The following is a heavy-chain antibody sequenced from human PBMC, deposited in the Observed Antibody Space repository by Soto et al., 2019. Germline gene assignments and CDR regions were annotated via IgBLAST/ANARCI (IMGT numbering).Heavy chain of an antibody. CDR1: GFTFSSYA. Sequence: GGSLRLSCAASGFTFSSYAMSWVRQAPGKGLEWVSAISGSGGSTYYADSVKGRFTISRDNSKNTLYLQMNSLRAEDTAVYYCAKDMKGSGYDSDYYYYMDVWGKGTTVTVSS. J-gene: IGHJ6*03. CDR2: ISGSGGST. D-gene: IGHD5-12*01. CDR3: AKDMKGSGYDSDYYYYMDV. V-gene: IGHV3-23*01.